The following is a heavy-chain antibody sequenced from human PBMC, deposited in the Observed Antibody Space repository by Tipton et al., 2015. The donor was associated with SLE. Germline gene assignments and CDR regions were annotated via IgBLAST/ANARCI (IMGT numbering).Heavy chain of an antibody. V-gene: IGHV4-59*01. Sequence: TLSLTCTVSGGSISNYYWSWIRQPPGKGLEWIGYMHYSGSANYNPSLKSRVTISVDTSKKQFSLNLRSVTAADTAVYYCARAVRCSSTRCLEYFQHWGQGTLVIVSS. D-gene: IGHD2-2*01. CDR3: ARAVRCSSTRCLEYFQH. J-gene: IGHJ1*01. CDR2: MHYSGSA. CDR1: GGSISNYY.